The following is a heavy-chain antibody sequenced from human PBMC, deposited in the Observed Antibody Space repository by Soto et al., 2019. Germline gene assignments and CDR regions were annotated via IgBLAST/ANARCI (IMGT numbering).Heavy chain of an antibody. CDR1: GGSFSGYY. V-gene: IGHV4-34*01. CDR2: INHSGST. D-gene: IGHD6-13*01. CDR3: ARGSRQQLVRRDWFDP. J-gene: IGHJ5*02. Sequence: SETLSLSCAVYGGSFSGYYWSWIRQPPGKGLEWIGEINHSGSTNYNPSLKSRVTISVDMSKNQFSLKLSSVTAADTAVYYCARGSRQQLVRRDWFDPWGQGTLVTVSS.